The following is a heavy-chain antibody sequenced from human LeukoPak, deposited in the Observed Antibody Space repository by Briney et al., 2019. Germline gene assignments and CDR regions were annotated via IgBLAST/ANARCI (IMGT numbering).Heavy chain of an antibody. D-gene: IGHD2-21*02. CDR3: ASAYCGGDCYLNDAFDI. J-gene: IGHJ3*02. Sequence: GESLKIYCMGSGYHFTSYWLGWVRPRPGKGLEWMGIIYPGDPDTRYSPSFQGQVTISADKSISTDYLQWSSLKASDTAMYYCASAYCGGDCYLNDAFDIWGQGTMVTVSS. CDR2: IYPGDPDT. CDR1: GYHFTSYW. V-gene: IGHV5-51*01.